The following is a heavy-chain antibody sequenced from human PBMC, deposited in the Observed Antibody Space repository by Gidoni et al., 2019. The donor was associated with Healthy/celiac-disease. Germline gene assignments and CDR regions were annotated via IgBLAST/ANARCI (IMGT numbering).Heavy chain of an antibody. J-gene: IGHJ4*02. Sequence: QVQLQESGPGMVQPSQPLSLHCTVSGGSISSGDYYWSWIRQPPGKGLEWIGYIYYSGSTYYNPSSQSRVTISVDTSKNQFSLKLSSVTAADTAVYYCASVGYCDYDYWGQGTLVTVSS. CDR1: GGSISSGDYY. V-gene: IGHV4-30-4*01. CDR2: IYYSGST. CDR3: ASVGYCDYDY. D-gene: IGHD2-8*02.